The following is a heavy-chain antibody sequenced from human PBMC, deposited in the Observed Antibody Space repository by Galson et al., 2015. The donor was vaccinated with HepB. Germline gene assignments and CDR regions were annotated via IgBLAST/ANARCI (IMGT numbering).Heavy chain of an antibody. J-gene: IGHJ4*02. V-gene: IGHV1-46*01. CDR3: ARSYCSTACYMPFDF. Sequence: SCKASGYTFSSYYIHWVRQAPGQGLEWMGIINANGGRTTHAQKFQGRVTMTTDTSTSTVYMELSSLRSEDTAVYYCARSYCSTACYMPFDFWGQGTLVTVSS. CDR2: INANGGRT. CDR1: GYTFSSYY. D-gene: IGHD2-2*01.